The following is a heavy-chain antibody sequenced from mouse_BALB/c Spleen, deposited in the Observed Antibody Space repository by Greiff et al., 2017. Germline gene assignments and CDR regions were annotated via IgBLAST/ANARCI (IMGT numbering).Heavy chain of an antibody. CDR3: ARSGYGKGDFDY. Sequence: EVKLMESGGGLVKPGGSLKLSCAASGFTFSSYAMSWVRQTPEKRLEWVATISSGGSYTYYPDSVKGRFTISRDNAKNTLYLQMSSLRSEDTAMYYCARSGYGKGDFDYWGQGTTLTVSS. CDR2: ISSGGSYT. CDR1: GFTFSSYA. J-gene: IGHJ2*01. V-gene: IGHV5-9-3*01. D-gene: IGHD2-10*02.